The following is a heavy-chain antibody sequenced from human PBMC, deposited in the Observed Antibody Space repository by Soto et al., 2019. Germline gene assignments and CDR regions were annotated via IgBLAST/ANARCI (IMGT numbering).Heavy chain of an antibody. Sequence: SETLSLTCTVSGGSISSNYWTWIRQPPGEGLEWIGYVYNSGSTNYNPSLKSRVTISEDTSKSQFSLKVNSMTAADTAVYYCARYRREAVAGYTLDNWGQGILVTVS. CDR1: GGSISSNY. V-gene: IGHV4-59*01. D-gene: IGHD6-13*01. CDR3: ARYRREAVAGYTLDN. J-gene: IGHJ4*02. CDR2: VYNSGST.